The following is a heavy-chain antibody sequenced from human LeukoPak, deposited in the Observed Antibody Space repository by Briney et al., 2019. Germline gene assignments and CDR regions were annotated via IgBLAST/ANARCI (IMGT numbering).Heavy chain of an antibody. CDR3: ARDPLRYLRVGHYDY. Sequence: GGSLRLSCAAYGFTFSNTAMNWVRQVQGKGREWDSSIDYDSTHIYYAASVRGRFTISRDNARNSVSLQMNSLRVEDTAVYYCARDPLRYLRVGHYDYWGQGTLVAVSS. CDR1: GFTFSNTA. D-gene: IGHD3-9*01. J-gene: IGHJ4*02. V-gene: IGHV3-21*01. CDR2: IDYDSTHI.